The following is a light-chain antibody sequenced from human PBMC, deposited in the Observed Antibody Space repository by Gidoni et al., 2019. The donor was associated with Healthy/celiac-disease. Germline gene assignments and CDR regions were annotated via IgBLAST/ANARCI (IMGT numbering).Light chain of an antibody. CDR2: LGS. V-gene: IGKV2-28*01. J-gene: IGKJ4*01. CDR3: RQALQTPQP. CDR1: QSLLHSNGYNY. Sequence: DIVMTQCQLSLPVTPREHASISCRSSQSLLHSNGYNYLDWYLQKPGQSPQPLIYLGSNRASGVPDRFSGSGSGTDFTLKSSRVDADDVGVYYCRQALQTPQPFXGXTKVEIK.